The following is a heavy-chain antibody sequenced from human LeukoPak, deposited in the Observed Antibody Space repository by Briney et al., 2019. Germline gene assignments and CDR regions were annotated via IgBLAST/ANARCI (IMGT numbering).Heavy chain of an antibody. CDR1: GFTFSSYA. CDR3: AREGYGDYRGVDY. J-gene: IGHJ4*02. V-gene: IGHV3-33*08. D-gene: IGHD4-17*01. CDR2: IWYDGSNK. Sequence: GGSLRLSCAASGFTFSSYAMSWVRQAPGKGLEWVAVIWYDGSNKYYADSVKGRFTISRDNSKNTLYLQMNSLRAEDTAVYYWAREGYGDYRGVDYWGQGTLVTVSS.